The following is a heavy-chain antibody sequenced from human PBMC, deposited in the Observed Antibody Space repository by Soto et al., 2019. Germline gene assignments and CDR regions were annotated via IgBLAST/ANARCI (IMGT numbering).Heavy chain of an antibody. Sequence: QAQLVQSGAEVKKPGASVKVSCKASGYTFTSYDINWVRQAPGQGLEWLGWMDPNSGSTGYAQNFQGRVTMTRNISINTAHMELSSLRSEDTAVYYCARSGGSGYPKHAFDLWGQGTVVTVSS. CDR3: ARSGGSGYPKHAFDL. CDR2: MDPNSGST. D-gene: IGHD5-12*01. V-gene: IGHV1-8*01. CDR1: GYTFTSYD. J-gene: IGHJ3*01.